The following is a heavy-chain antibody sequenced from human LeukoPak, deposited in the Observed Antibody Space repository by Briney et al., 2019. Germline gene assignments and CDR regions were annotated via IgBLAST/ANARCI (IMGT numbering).Heavy chain of an antibody. CDR2: IIAYNGNT. D-gene: IGHD2-2*01. J-gene: IGHJ2*01. CDR3: ARTTRPDVVPAALGYWYFDL. V-gene: IGHV1-18*01. CDR1: CYTFTSYG. Sequence: ASVKVSCKASCYTFTSYGSSWMLQAPGQGLEWMGGIIAYNGNTNYSHKLQGGLTITTDTSTSTADMELRSLRSDDTAVSYCARTTRPDVVPAALGYWYFDLWGRGTLVTVSS.